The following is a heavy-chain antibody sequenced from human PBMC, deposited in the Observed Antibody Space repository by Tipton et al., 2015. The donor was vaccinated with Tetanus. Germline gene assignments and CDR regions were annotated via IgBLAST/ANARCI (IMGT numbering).Heavy chain of an antibody. D-gene: IGHD2-2*02. CDR2: INPAVSTT. CDR1: GYTFRNYY. Sequence: QSGAEVKKPGASVKVSCKASGYTFRNYYIHWVRQAPGQGPEWMGIINPAVSTTNYAPKFQGRFTMTSDTSTSTVYMELSSLRSEGTAVYFCAGVGNMNCYTEYSSDYKGQGTLDTVSS. J-gene: IGHJ4*01. V-gene: IGHV1-46*01. CDR3: AGVGNMNCYTEYSSDY.